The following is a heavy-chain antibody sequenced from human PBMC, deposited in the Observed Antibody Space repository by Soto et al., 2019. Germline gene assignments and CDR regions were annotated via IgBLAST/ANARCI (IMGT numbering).Heavy chain of an antibody. CDR2: MYHSVST. J-gene: IGHJ4*02. Sequence: TSETLSLTCTVSGGSISSRSYYWGWIRQPPGKGLEWIGYMYHSVSTYYNPSLKSRVTISIDRSKNQFSLKLSSVTAADTAVYYCASRGTTTYCSGGSCYARGFDYWGQGTLVTVSS. CDR3: ASRGTTTYCSGGSCYARGFDY. D-gene: IGHD2-15*01. V-gene: IGHV4-30-2*01. CDR1: GGSISSRSYY.